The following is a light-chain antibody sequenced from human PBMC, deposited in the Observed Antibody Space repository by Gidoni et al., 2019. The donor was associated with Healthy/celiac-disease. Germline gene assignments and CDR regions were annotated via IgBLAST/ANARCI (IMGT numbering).Light chain of an antibody. V-gene: IGKV3-11*01. J-gene: IGKJ2*01. CDR3: QQRSNWPPMYT. CDR2: DAS. Sequence: EIVLTQSPATLSLSPGERATLSCRASQSVSSYLAWYQQKPGQAPRLLIYDASNRATGIPARFSGSGSGTDFTLTISSLEREDFAVYYCQQRSNWPPMYTFXQXTKLEIK. CDR1: QSVSSY.